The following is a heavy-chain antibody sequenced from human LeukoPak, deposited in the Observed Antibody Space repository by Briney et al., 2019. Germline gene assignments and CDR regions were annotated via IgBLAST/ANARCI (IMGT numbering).Heavy chain of an antibody. V-gene: IGHV3-11*01. CDR1: GFTFSDYY. CDR3: ARAYLDWLSRQYYFDY. Sequence: PGGSLRLSCAASGFTFSDYYMSWIRQAPGKGLEWVSYISSSGSTIYYADSVKGRFTISRDNAKNSLYLQMNSLRAEDTAVYYCARAYLDWLSRQYYFDYWGQGTLVTVSS. D-gene: IGHD3-9*01. J-gene: IGHJ4*02. CDR2: ISSSGSTI.